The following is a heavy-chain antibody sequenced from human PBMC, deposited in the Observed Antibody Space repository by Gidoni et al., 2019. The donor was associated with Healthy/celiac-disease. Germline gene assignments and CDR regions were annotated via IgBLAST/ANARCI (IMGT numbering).Heavy chain of an antibody. CDR1: GGSISSSSYY. Sequence: QLQLQESGPGLVKPSDTLSLTCKVSGGSISSSSYYWGWIRQPPGKGLEWIGSIYYSGSTYYNPSLKSRVTISVDTSKNQFSLKLSSVTAADTAVYYCARHIVVVTANFDYWGQGTLVTVSS. J-gene: IGHJ4*02. CDR3: ARHIVVVTANFDY. CDR2: IYYSGST. V-gene: IGHV4-39*01. D-gene: IGHD2-21*02.